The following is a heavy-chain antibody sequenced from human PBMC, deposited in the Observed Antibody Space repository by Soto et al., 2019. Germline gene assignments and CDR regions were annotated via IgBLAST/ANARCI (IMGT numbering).Heavy chain of an antibody. CDR1: GFTFSSYW. J-gene: IGHJ4*02. CDR3: AGENVAVPGYY. V-gene: IGHV3-74*01. CDR2: INKDGSST. D-gene: IGHD6-19*01. Sequence: GGSLRLSCASSGFTFSSYWMHWVRQAPGKGLVWVSNINKDGSSTYYADSVKGRFTISRDNAKNSLYLQMNSLRADDTAIYYCAGENVAVPGYYWGRGTLVTVSS.